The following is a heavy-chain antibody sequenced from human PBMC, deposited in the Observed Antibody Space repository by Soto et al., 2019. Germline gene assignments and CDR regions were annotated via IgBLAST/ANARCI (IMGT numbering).Heavy chain of an antibody. Sequence: QVQLVESGGGVVQPGRSLRLSCAASGFTFSSYAMHWVRQAPGKGLEWVAVISYDGSNKYYADSMKGRFTISRDNSKNTLYLQMNSLRAEDTAVYYCATVRTPIAAADGFDYWGQGTLVTVSS. CDR2: ISYDGSNK. CDR1: GFTFSSYA. V-gene: IGHV3-30-3*01. J-gene: IGHJ4*02. CDR3: ATVRTPIAAADGFDY. D-gene: IGHD6-13*01.